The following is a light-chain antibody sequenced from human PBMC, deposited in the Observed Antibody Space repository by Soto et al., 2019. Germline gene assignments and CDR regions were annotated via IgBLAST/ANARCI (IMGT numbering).Light chain of an antibody. J-gene: IGKJ4*01. Sequence: EIVLTQSPATLSLSPGERATLSCRASQSVSSYLAWYQQKPGQAPRLLIYDASNRATGIPARFSGSGSGTGFTLSISSLEPGDFGFYYCQQRSNWLTFGGGTKVEIK. CDR2: DAS. CDR3: QQRSNWLT. V-gene: IGKV3-11*01. CDR1: QSVSSY.